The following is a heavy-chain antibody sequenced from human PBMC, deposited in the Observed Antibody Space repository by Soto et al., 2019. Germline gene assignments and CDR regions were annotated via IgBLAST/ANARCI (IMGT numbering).Heavy chain of an antibody. CDR1: GYTFTDYG. J-gene: IGHJ4*02. Sequence: QVQLVQSGAEVKKPGASVKVYCKASGYTFTDYGISWVRQAPGQGFEWMGWIHNYNGNTNYAQKVQGRVTMTTDSSTSTAYMQLSRLRADDTAVYYCARDAQYSSRWHPIDYWGQGTLVTVSS. CDR3: ARDAQYSSRWHPIDY. V-gene: IGHV1-18*01. D-gene: IGHD6-19*01. CDR2: IHNYNGNT.